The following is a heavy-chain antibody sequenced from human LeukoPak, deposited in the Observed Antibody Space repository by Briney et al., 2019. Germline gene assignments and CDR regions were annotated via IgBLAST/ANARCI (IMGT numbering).Heavy chain of an antibody. V-gene: IGHV4-59*01. CDR1: GGSISSDY. CDR3: ARNHGSSVYYYYGMDV. CDR2: IYYSGST. Sequence: SETLSLTCTVSGGSISSDYWSWIRQPPGKGLEWIGYIYYSGSTNYNPSLKSRVTISVDTSKNQFSLKLSSVTAADTAVYYCARNHGSSVYYYYGMDVWGQGTTVTVSS. J-gene: IGHJ6*02. D-gene: IGHD6-6*01.